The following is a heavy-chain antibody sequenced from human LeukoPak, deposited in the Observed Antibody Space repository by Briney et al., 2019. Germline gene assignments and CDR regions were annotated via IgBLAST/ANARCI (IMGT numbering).Heavy chain of an antibody. CDR2: IIPILRTA. CDR3: AGGGTNDFWKDS. J-gene: IGHJ4*02. CDR1: GGTFNSDA. Sequence: SVKVSCKASGGTFNSDAISWVRQAPGQGLEWMGGIIPILRTANHAQKFQGRLTITADKSTSTTYMELSSLRSEDTAMYYCAGGGTNDFWKDSWGQGTLVTVSS. D-gene: IGHD3/OR15-3a*01. V-gene: IGHV1-69*10.